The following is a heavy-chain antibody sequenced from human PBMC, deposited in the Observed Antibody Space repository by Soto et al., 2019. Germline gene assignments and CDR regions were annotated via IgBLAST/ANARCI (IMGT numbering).Heavy chain of an antibody. CDR3: VRTRQQWLVGDS. Sequence: QAQLVQSGAEVKKPGASVKVSCKASGYTLSSFGIHWVRQAPGQRLEWMGWINAGNGNTKYSQKLQGRVTFSRDTSANTAYMELTSLTSEDTAVYYCVRTRQQWLVGDSWGQGSLVTVYS. CDR1: GYTLSSFG. V-gene: IGHV1-3*01. D-gene: IGHD6-19*01. J-gene: IGHJ4*02. CDR2: INAGNGNT.